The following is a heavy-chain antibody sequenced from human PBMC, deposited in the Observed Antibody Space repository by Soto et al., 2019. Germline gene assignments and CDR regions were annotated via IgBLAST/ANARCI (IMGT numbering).Heavy chain of an antibody. D-gene: IGHD3-16*01. CDR3: ARKAVTTFGAFDI. CDR1: GGCISRYY. CDR2: IYYSGST. Sequence: SETLSLTCTVWGGCISRYYWSWFRQPPGKGLEWIGYIYYSGSTNYNPSLKSRVTISVDTSKNQFSLKLSSVTAADTAVYYCARKAVTTFGAFDIWGQGTMVTVSS. V-gene: IGHV4-59*01. J-gene: IGHJ3*02.